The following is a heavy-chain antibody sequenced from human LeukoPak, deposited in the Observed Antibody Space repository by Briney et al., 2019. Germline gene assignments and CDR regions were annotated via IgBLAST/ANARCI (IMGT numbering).Heavy chain of an antibody. J-gene: IGHJ5*02. CDR3: ARHGWVRPPRSSGSYYTRGSFDP. V-gene: IGHV4-59*08. CDR2: IYYSGST. D-gene: IGHD3-10*01. Sequence: KPSQTLSLTCTVSGGSISSYYWSWIRQPPGKGLEWIGYIYYSGSTNYNPSLKSRVTISVDTSKNQFSLKLSSVTAADTAVYYCARHGWVRPPRSSGSYYTRGSFDPWGQGTLVTVSS. CDR1: GGSISSYY.